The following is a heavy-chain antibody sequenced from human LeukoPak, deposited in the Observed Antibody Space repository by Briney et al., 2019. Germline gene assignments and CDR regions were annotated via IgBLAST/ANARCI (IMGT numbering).Heavy chain of an antibody. D-gene: IGHD5-12*01. J-gene: IGHJ3*02. CDR1: GYSFTSYW. Sequence: GESLKISCKGSGYSFTSYWIGWVRQMPGKGLEWMGIIYPGDSDTRYSPSFQGQVTISADKSISTAYLQWSSLKASDTAMYYCARQPQYSGYDNDAFDIWGQGTMVTVSS. CDR3: ARQPQYSGYDNDAFDI. V-gene: IGHV5-51*01. CDR2: IYPGDSDT.